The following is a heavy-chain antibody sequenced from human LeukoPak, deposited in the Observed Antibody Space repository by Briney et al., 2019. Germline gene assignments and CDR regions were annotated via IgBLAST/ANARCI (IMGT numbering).Heavy chain of an antibody. Sequence: PSETLSLTCTASGGTVRSTRYYWVWIRQPPGKGLEWIGSSHNSGSTYYNPSLKSRVTISIQTSKNQFSLKLTSVTAADTAVLYWWRRNERSGWYDDAFDIWGRGTLVTVSS. D-gene: IGHD6-19*01. CDR1: GGTVRSTRYY. J-gene: IGHJ3*02. V-gene: IGHV4-39*01. CDR2: SHNSGST. CDR3: WRRNERSGWYDDAFDI.